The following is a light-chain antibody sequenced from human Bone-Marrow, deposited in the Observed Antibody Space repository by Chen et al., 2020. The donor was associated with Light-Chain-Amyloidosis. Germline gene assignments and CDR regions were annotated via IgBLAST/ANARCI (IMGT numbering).Light chain of an antibody. CDR3: QQYDNLPLT. Sequence: DIQMTQSPSSLPASVGDRVTINCQASQDISNYLNWYQQKPGKAPKLLIYDASNLETGVPSRFSGSGSGTDFTFTISSLQPEDIATYYWQQYDNLPLTFGGGTKVEIK. J-gene: IGKJ4*01. CDR2: DAS. CDR1: QDISNY. V-gene: IGKV1-33*01.